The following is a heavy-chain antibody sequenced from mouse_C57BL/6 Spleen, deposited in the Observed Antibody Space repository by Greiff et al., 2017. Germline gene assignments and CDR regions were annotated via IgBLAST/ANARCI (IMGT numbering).Heavy chain of an antibody. J-gene: IGHJ1*03. CDR2: INPNYGTT. V-gene: IGHV1-39*01. Sequence: VQLQQSGPELVKPGASVKISCKASGYSFTDYNMNWVKQSHGKSLEWIGVINPNYGTTSYNQKFKGKATLTVDQSSSTAYMQPNSLTSEDAAVYYCARAEMGLYWYFDVWGTGTTVTVSS. CDR3: ARAEMGLYWYFDV. CDR1: GYSFTDYN. D-gene: IGHD4-1*01.